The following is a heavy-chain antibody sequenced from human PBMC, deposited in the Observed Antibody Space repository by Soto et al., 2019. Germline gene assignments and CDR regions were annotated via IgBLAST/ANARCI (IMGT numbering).Heavy chain of an antibody. V-gene: IGHV4-59*01. CDR2: IYDRGTT. D-gene: IGHD2-21*02. CDR1: WITIGTYC. CDR3: AFSWTAFEVTTVDY. Sequence: SETRSLTCRFSWITIGTYCWSWIRQSPGKGLEWIGYIYDRGTTDYNPSLKSRVTMSVDTSKSQFSLHLNSVTTADTAVYYCAFSWTAFEVTTVDYWGQG. J-gene: IGHJ4*02.